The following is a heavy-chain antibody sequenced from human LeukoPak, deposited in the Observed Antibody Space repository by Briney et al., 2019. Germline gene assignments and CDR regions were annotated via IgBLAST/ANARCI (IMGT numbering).Heavy chain of an antibody. CDR3: ARAAEGCYFDY. V-gene: IGHV3-7*04. J-gene: IGHJ4*02. Sequence: GGSLRLSCAASGFTFSNAWMSWVRQAPGKGLEWVANIKQDGSEKYYVDSVKGRFTISRDNAKNSLYLQMNSLRAEDTAVYYCARAAEGCYFDYWGQGTLVTVSS. CDR2: IKQDGSEK. CDR1: GFTFSNAW. D-gene: IGHD6-19*01.